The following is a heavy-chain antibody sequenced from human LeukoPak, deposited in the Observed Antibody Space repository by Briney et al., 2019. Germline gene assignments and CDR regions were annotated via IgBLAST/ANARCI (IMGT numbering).Heavy chain of an antibody. CDR3: ARDLYGDYGSADY. Sequence: ASVKVSCKASGYTFTGYYMHWVRQAPGQGLEGMGWINPNSGGTNYAQKFQGRVTMTRDTSIRTAYMELSRLRSDDTAVYYCARDLYGDYGSADYWGQGTLVTVSS. CDR1: GYTFTGYY. V-gene: IGHV1-2*02. J-gene: IGHJ4*02. D-gene: IGHD4-17*01. CDR2: INPNSGGT.